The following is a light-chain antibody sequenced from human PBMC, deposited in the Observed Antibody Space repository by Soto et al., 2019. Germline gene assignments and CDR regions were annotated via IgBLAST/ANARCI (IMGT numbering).Light chain of an antibody. J-gene: IGKJ4*01. CDR3: QQYGSS. CDR1: QVIGDT. V-gene: IGKV3-20*01. CDR2: DTS. Sequence: EVGMRQSPATLSVSTGEGATLSCRASQVIGDTLAWYQHKPGQTPRLLIYDTSTRATGVPTRFSGSGSGTDFTLTISRLEPEDFAVYYCQQYGSSFGGGTKVDI.